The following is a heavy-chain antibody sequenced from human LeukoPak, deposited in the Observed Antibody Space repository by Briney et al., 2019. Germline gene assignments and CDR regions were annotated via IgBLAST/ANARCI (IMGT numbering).Heavy chain of an antibody. CDR1: ACTFTSYG. CDR3: ARDGYFDH. V-gene: IGHV1-18*01. CDR2: ISAHNGNT. J-gene: IGHJ4*02. Sequence: ASVKVSCKASACTFTSYGIAWVRQAPGQGLEWMGWISAHNGNTNYAQKLQGRVTMTTDTSTGTAYMELRSLRSDDTAVYYCARDGYFDHWGQGTLVTVSS.